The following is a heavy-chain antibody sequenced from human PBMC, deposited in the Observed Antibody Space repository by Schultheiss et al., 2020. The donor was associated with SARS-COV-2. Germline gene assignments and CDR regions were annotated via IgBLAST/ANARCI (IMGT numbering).Heavy chain of an antibody. CDR3: ARGVGYSGYDVDY. CDR1: GGSFSGYY. CDR2: INHSGST. J-gene: IGHJ4*02. V-gene: IGHV4-34*01. Sequence: SETLSLTCAVYGGSFSGYYWSWIRQPPGKGLEWIGEINHSGSTNYNPSLKSRVTMSVDTSKNQFSLKLSSVTAADTAVYYCARGVGYSGYDVDYWGQGTLVTVSS. D-gene: IGHD5-12*01.